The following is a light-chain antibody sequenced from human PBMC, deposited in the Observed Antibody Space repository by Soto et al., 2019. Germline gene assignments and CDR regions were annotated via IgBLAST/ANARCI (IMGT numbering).Light chain of an antibody. CDR2: GNS. J-gene: IGLJ7*01. CDR1: SSNIGAGYD. CDR3: QSYDSSLSGVV. V-gene: IGLV1-40*01. Sequence: QSVLTQPPSVSGAPGQRVTIFCTGSSSNIGAGYDVHWYQQLPGTAPKLLIYGNSNRPSGVPDRFSGSKSGTSASLAITGLQAEDEADYYCQSYDSSLSGVVFGEGTQLTVL.